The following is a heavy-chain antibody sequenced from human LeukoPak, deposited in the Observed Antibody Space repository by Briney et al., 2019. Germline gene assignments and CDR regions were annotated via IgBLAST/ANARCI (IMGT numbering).Heavy chain of an antibody. CDR2: ISWNSGSI. D-gene: IGHD3-22*01. Sequence: PGGSLRLSCAASGFTFDDYAMHWVRQAPGKGLEWVSGISWNSGSIGYADSVKGRFTISRDNAKNSLYLQMNSLRADDTAVYYCARDDSSGQYYFDSWGQGTLVTVSS. CDR1: GFTFDDYA. CDR3: ARDDSSGQYYFDS. J-gene: IGHJ4*02. V-gene: IGHV3-9*01.